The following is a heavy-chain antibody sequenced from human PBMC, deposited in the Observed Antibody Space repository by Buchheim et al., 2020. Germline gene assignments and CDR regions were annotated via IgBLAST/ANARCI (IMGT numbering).Heavy chain of an antibody. Sequence: QVQLVQSGSELKKPGASVKVSCKASGYTFTSYAMNCVRQAPGQGLEWMGWINTNTGNPTYAQGFTGRFVFSLDTSVSTAYLQISSLKAEDTAVYYCARGIAVAGTALFLAQNHYYYYYMDVWGKGTT. CDR2: INTNTGNP. D-gene: IGHD6-19*01. V-gene: IGHV7-4-1*02. J-gene: IGHJ6*03. CDR3: ARGIAVAGTALFLAQNHYYYYYMDV. CDR1: GYTFTSYA.